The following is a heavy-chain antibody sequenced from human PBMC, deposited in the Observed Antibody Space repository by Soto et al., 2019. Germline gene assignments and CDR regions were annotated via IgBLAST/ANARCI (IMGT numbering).Heavy chain of an antibody. V-gene: IGHV4-39*07. D-gene: IGHD3-3*01. CDR1: GGSISSSSYY. J-gene: IGHJ4*02. CDR3: ARDRVATIFGVVINYFDY. CDR2: IYTSGST. Sequence: QLQLQESGPGLVKPSETLSLTCTVSGGSISSSSYYWGWIRQPPGKGLEWIGSIYTSGSTNYSPSLKSRVTMSVDTSKNQFSLKLSSVTAADTAVYYCARDRVATIFGVVINYFDYWGQGTLVTVSS.